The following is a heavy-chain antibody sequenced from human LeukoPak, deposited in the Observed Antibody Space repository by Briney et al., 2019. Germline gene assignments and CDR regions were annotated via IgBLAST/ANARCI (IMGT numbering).Heavy chain of an antibody. CDR1: GFTFSSYG. Sequence: GRSLRLSCAASGFTFSSYGMHWVRQAPGKGLEWVAVISYDGSNKYYADSVKGRFTISRDNSKNTLYLQMNSLRAEDTAVYYCAKGIERYSSSWYVYYGMDVWGQGTTVTVSS. D-gene: IGHD6-13*01. CDR2: ISYDGSNK. V-gene: IGHV3-30*18. CDR3: AKGIERYSSSWYVYYGMDV. J-gene: IGHJ6*02.